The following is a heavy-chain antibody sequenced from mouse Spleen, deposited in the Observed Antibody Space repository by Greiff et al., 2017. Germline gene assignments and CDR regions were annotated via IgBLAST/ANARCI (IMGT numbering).Heavy chain of an antibody. D-gene: IGHD2-1*01. J-gene: IGHJ3*01. CDR1: GYSFTGYF. Sequence: EVKLMESGPELVKPGDSVKISCKASGYSFTGYFMNWVMQSHGKSLEWIGRINPYNGDTFYNQKFKGKATLTVDKSSSTAHMELRSLTSEDSAVYYCARSDGNYAWFAYWGQGTLVTVSA. V-gene: IGHV1-20*01. CDR2: INPYNGDT. CDR3: ARSDGNYAWFAY.